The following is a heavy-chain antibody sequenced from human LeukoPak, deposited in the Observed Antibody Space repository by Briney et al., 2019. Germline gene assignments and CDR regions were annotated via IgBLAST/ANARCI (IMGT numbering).Heavy chain of an antibody. CDR1: GFTFSSYA. J-gene: IGHJ4*02. V-gene: IGHV3-23*01. CDR3: AKEWEPGYFDY. CDR2: ISSSGANT. Sequence: GSLRLSCAASGFTFSSYAMSWVRQAPGKGLEWVSSISSSGANTYYADSVKGRFTISRDNSKNTLYLQMSSLRVEDTAVYYCAKEWEPGYFDYWGQGTLVTVSS. D-gene: IGHD1-26*01.